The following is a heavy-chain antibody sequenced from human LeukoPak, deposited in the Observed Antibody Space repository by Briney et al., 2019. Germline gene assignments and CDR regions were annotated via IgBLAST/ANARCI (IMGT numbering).Heavy chain of an antibody. CDR1: GGTFISYT. V-gene: IGHV1-69*02. D-gene: IGHD6-13*01. J-gene: IGHJ3*02. Sequence: ASVKVSCKASGGTFISYTISWVRQAPGQGVEWMGRIIPILGIANYAQKFQGRVTITAHKSTSTAYMELSSLRSEDTAVYYCARPRMGSSSLGFAFDIWGQGTMVTVSS. CDR2: IIPILGIA. CDR3: ARPRMGSSSLGFAFDI.